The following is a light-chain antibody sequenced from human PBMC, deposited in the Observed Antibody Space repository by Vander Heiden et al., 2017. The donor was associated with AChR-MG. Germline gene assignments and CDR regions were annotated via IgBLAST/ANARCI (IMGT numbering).Light chain of an antibody. CDR3: QAWDSSTVL. J-gene: IGLJ2*01. CDR2: RDR. Sequence: HELTQPPSVSVLPGQTASITCSGEKLRKIDACWYQQKPAHSPILVNYRDREPPAGIPGRFSGSKSGNTSTLTISGTQDMDEAYYCCQAWDSSTVLFGGGTKLTVL. CDR1: KLRKID. V-gene: IGLV3-1*01.